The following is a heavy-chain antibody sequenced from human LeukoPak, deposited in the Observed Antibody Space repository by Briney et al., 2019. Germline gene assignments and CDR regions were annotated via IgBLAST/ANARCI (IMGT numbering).Heavy chain of an antibody. J-gene: IGHJ4*02. CDR2: ISGSGGST. CDR1: GFTFSSYA. D-gene: IGHD3-9*01. V-gene: IGHV3-23*01. CDR3: AKDQESYYDILTGYYNGVPFDY. Sequence: GGSLRLSCAASGFTFSSYAMSWVRQAPGKGLEWVSAISGSGGSTYYADSVKGRFTIFRDNSKNTLYLQMNSLRAEDTAVYYCAKDQESYYDILTGYYNGVPFDYWGQGTLVTVSS.